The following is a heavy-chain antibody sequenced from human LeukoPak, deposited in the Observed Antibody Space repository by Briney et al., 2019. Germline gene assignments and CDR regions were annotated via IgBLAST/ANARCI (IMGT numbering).Heavy chain of an antibody. CDR2: IYPGDSDT. V-gene: IGHV5-51*01. D-gene: IGHD3-10*01. Sequence: GESLKISCKGSGYSFTSYWIGWVRQMPGKGREWMGIIYPGDSDTRYSPSFQGQVTISADKSISTAYLQWSSLKASDTAMYYCARRYYYGSRKYYFDYWGQGTLVTVSS. J-gene: IGHJ4*02. CDR3: ARRYYYGSRKYYFDY. CDR1: GYSFTSYW.